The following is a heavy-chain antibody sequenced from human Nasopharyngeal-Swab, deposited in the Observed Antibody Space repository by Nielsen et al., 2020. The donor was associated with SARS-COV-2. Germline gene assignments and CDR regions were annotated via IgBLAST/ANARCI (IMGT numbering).Heavy chain of an antibody. J-gene: IGHJ5*02. CDR1: GGSFSGYY. CDR3: ARRLYTYYYGSGSYYNRALFDP. CDR2: INHSGST. V-gene: IGHV4-34*01. D-gene: IGHD3-10*01. Sequence: SETLSLTCAVYGGSFSGYYWSWIRQPPGKGLEWIGEINHSGSTNYNPSLKSRVTISVDTSKNQFSLKLSSVTAADTAVYYCARRLYTYYYGSGSYYNRALFDPWGQGTLVTVSS.